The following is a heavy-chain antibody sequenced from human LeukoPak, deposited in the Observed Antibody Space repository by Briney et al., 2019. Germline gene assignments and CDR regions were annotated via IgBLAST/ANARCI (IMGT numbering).Heavy chain of an antibody. Sequence: QPGGSLRLSCVATGFTFSSYAVSGVRQAPGKGLEWVSAISGSGGSTYYADSVKGRFTISRDNSKTTLYLQMNSLRAEGTAVYYCAKYVSSGWYKYYFDYWGQGTLVTVSS. CDR3: AKYVSSGWYKYYFDY. J-gene: IGHJ4*02. CDR1: GFTFSSYA. D-gene: IGHD6-19*01. V-gene: IGHV3-23*01. CDR2: ISGSGGST.